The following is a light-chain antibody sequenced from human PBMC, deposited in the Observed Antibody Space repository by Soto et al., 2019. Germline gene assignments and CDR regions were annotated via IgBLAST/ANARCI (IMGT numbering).Light chain of an antibody. CDR2: GAS. J-gene: IGKJ4*01. CDR3: QQFSSYPLT. Sequence: EIVMTQSPATLSVSPGGRATLSCRASQSVSSSYIAWYQQRPGQTPSLLIYGASTRAAGIPDRFSGDGPGTDFTLTISRLEPEDFAVYYCQQFSSYPLTFGGGTKVDIK. V-gene: IGKV3-20*01. CDR1: QSVSSSY.